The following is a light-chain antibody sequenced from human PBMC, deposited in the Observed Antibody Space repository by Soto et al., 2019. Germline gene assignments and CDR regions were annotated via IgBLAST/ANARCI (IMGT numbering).Light chain of an antibody. CDR1: YSISTW. Sequence: DIHMTQSPSTLSASVGDRVTITCRASYSISTWLAWYQQKPGKAPKVLIYETSNSESGVPSRFSGSGSGTEFTITISSLQAEDFATYYCQEYSRNFGGGTRVEIK. CDR3: QEYSRN. CDR2: ETS. J-gene: IGKJ4*01. V-gene: IGKV1-5*01.